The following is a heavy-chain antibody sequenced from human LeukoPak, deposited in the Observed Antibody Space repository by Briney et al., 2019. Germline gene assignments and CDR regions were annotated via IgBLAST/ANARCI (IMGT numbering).Heavy chain of an antibody. V-gene: IGHV4-59*01. D-gene: IGHD6-13*01. CDR1: GGSISGYY. J-gene: IGHJ4*02. CDR2: VSRSGST. CDR3: ARDRGSAGGFDF. Sequence: SETLSLTCTVSGGSISGYYWSWIRQPPGKGLEWIAFVSRSGSTNYNPSLKNRVTVSRDTSKNQLSLKLGSVTAADTAVYYCARDRGSAGGFDFWGQGALVTVSS.